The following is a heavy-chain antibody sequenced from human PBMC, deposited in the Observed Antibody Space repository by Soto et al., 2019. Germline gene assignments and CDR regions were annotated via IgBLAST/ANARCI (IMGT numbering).Heavy chain of an antibody. V-gene: IGHV1-46*01. CDR2: INPSGGRT. CDR3: AEDSSGYYY. CDR1: GYTFTSYY. D-gene: IGHD3-22*01. Sequence: GASVKVSCKASGYTFTSYYMHWVRQAPGQGLEWMGIINPSGGRTSYAQKFQGRVTMTTDESTSTAYMELSSLRSEDTAVYYCAEDSSGYYYWGQGTQVTVSS. J-gene: IGHJ4*02.